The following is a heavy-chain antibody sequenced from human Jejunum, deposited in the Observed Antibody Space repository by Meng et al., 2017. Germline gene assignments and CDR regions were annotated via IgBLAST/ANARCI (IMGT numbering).Heavy chain of an antibody. J-gene: IGHJ4*02. D-gene: IGHD6-19*01. CDR3: ARDWVAVAD. CDR1: GFAVSTNY. CDR2: IYSGGNT. Sequence: EVRLVGTGGGLIQPGGSLRLSCAASGFAVSTNYMSWVRQAPGKGLEWVSVIYSGGNTYYADSVKGRFTISRDGSKNTLYLQMNSLRAEDTAVYYCARDWVAVADWGQGTLVTVSS. V-gene: IGHV3-53*02.